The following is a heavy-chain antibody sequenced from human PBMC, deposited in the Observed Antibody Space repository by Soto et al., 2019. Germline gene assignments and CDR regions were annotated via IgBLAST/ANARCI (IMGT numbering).Heavy chain of an antibody. D-gene: IGHD3-9*01. Sequence: SETLSLTCTVSGGSISSGDYYWSWIRQPPGKGLEWIGYIYYSGSTYYNPSLKSRVTISVDTSKNQFSLKLSSVTAADTAVYYCARVDDILTGYYKFDYWGQGTLVTVSS. CDR3: ARVDDILTGYYKFDY. CDR1: GGSISSGDYY. CDR2: IYYSGST. V-gene: IGHV4-30-4*01. J-gene: IGHJ4*02.